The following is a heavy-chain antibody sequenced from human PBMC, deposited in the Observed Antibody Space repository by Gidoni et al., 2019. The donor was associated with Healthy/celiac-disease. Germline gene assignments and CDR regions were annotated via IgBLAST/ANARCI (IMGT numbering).Heavy chain of an antibody. V-gene: IGHV5-51*01. J-gene: IGHJ5*02. CDR2: ICPGDSDT. CDR1: GYSFASYW. CDR3: ARQGAEDWFDP. Sequence: EVQLVQTGAEVKKPGESLKLSCKGSGYSFASYWIGWVRQLPGTGLEWMGIICPGDSDTRYSPSFQGQVTISADKSISTAYLQWSSLKASDTAMYYCARQGAEDWFDPWGQGTLVTVSS.